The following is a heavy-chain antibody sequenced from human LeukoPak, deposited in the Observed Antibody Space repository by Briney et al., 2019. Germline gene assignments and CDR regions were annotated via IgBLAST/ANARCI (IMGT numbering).Heavy chain of an antibody. D-gene: IGHD2-15*01. CDR2: ISGSGGST. J-gene: IGHJ5*02. CDR1: GFTFSRYA. Sequence: GGSLRLSCAASGFTFSRYAMSWVRQAPGKGLEWVSAISGSGGSTYYADSVKGRFTISRDNSKNTLYLQMNSLRAEDTAVYYCARDWGYCSGGSCWDGFDPWGQGTLVTVSS. V-gene: IGHV3-23*01. CDR3: ARDWGYCSGGSCWDGFDP.